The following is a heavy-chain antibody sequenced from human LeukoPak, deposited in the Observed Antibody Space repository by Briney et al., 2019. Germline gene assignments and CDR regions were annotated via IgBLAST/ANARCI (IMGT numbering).Heavy chain of an antibody. CDR1: GGSISSSY. CDR2: IYYSGST. D-gene: IGHD3-22*01. J-gene: IGHJ4*02. CDR3: ARVTGYMIEDYFDY. Sequence: SETLSLTCTVSGGSISSSYWSWIRQPPGKGLEWIGYIYYSGSTNYNPSLKSRVTISVDTSKNQFSLRLRSVTAADTAVYYCARVTGYMIEDYFDYWGQGTLVTVSS. V-gene: IGHV4-59*01.